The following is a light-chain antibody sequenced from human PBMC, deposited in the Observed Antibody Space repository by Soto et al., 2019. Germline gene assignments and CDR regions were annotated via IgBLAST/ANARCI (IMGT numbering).Light chain of an antibody. V-gene: IGLV2-14*03. Sequence: QPVLTQPASVSGSPGQSITISCTGTSSDIGSYNYVSWYQQHPGKAPKLIIYDVASRPSGVSDRFSGSKSGNTASLTISGLQAEDEADYYCSSYTNTLGVFGGGTKLTVL. CDR3: SSYTNTLGV. J-gene: IGLJ3*02. CDR2: DVA. CDR1: SSDIGSYNY.